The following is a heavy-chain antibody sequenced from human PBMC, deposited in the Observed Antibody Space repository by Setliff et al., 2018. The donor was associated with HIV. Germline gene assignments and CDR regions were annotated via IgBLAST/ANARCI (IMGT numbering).Heavy chain of an antibody. CDR1: GFTFDDYG. CDR2: INWNGGST. CDR3: ARDSNWGSEYYFDY. D-gene: IGHD7-27*01. J-gene: IGHJ4*02. V-gene: IGHV3-20*04. Sequence: LRLSCAASGFTFDDYGMSWVRQAPGKGLEWVSGINWNGGSTGYADSVKGRFTISRDNAKNSLYLQMNSLRAEDTALYYCARDSNWGSEYYFDYWGQGTLVTVSS.